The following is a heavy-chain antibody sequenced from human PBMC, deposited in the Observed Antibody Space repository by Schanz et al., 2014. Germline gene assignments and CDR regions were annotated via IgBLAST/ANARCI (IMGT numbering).Heavy chain of an antibody. CDR1: GYTLTNFD. CDR2: MNPNSGTT. V-gene: IGHV1-8*01. D-gene: IGHD5-12*01. J-gene: IGHJ4*02. CDR3: ARAAYGGYTSTPLRY. Sequence: QVQLVQSGAEVKKPGASVKVSCKASGYTLTNFDINWVRQAPGQGLEWMGWMNPNSGTTGYAQKFQGRVTMTRDTSTSTVYMDLSSLRSEDTAVYYCARAAYGGYTSTPLRYWGQGTLVTVSS.